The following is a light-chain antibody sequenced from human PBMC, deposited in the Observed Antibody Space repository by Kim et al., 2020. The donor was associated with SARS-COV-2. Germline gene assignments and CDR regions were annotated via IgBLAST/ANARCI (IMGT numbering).Light chain of an antibody. V-gene: IGKV1-5*01. CDR1: KSITTW. CDR3: QQYKVY. Sequence: GNRVTITCRASKSITTWSAWYQQKPGKAPKLMIYDASTWHSGVPSRFSGSGYGTEFPLTISSLQPDDFATYYCQQYKVYFGQGTKLEI. CDR2: DAS. J-gene: IGKJ2*01.